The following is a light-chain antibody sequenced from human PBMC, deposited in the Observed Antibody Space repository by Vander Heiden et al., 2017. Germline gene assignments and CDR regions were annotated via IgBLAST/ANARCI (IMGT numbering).Light chain of an antibody. V-gene: IGKV3-15*01. CDR1: QSVSSN. J-gene: IGKJ1*01. Sequence: EIVMTQSPATLSVSPGERATLSCRASQSVSSNLAWYQQKPGQAPRLLIYSASTRATGIPARFSGSGSGTEFTLTISSLQSEDFAVYYCQQYNNWHWTFGQGTKVEIK. CDR2: SAS. CDR3: QQYNNWHWT.